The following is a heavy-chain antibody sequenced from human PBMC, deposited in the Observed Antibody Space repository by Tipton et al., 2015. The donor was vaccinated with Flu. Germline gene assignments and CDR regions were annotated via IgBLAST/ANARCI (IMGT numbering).Heavy chain of an antibody. Sequence: GLVKPSETLSLTCAVSGASVTSGTYYWTWIRQSPGEELEWIGNIYYSGTTKYNPSPKGRASIFIDTSKSQFSLKLTSVTAADTAVYYCARDLIGSGWFVYWGQGTLVTVSS. CDR2: IYYSGTT. V-gene: IGHV4-61*01. D-gene: IGHD6-19*01. CDR3: ARDLIGSGWFVY. J-gene: IGHJ5*01. CDR1: GASVTSGTYY.